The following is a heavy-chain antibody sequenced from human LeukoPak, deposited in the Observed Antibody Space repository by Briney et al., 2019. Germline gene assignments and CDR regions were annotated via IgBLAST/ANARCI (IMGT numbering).Heavy chain of an antibody. CDR2: INSDGSST. CDR3: ARGYNYGHGVFDS. J-gene: IGHJ4*02. CDR1: GFTFSSYW. Sequence: GGSLRLSCAASGFTFSSYWMHWVRQAPGKGLVWVSRINSDGSSTSYADSVKGRFTISRDNAKNTLYLQMNSLRAEDTAVYSGARGYNYGHGVFDSWGQGTLVTVSS. D-gene: IGHD5-18*01. V-gene: IGHV3-74*01.